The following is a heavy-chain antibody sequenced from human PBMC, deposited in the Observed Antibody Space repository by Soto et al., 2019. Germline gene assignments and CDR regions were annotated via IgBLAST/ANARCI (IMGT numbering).Heavy chain of an antibody. Sequence: GGSLRLSCAASGFTFSSYSMNWVRQAPGKGLEWVSSISSSSSYIYYADSVKGRFTISRDNAKNSLYLQMNSLRAEDTAVYYCAILRYGGYVNAFDIWGQGTMVTVSS. CDR3: AILRYGGYVNAFDI. D-gene: IGHD5-12*01. CDR2: ISSSSSYI. J-gene: IGHJ3*02. V-gene: IGHV3-21*01. CDR1: GFTFSSYS.